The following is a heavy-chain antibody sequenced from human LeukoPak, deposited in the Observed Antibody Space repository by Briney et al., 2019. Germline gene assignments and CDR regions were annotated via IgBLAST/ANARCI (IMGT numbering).Heavy chain of an antibody. J-gene: IGHJ6*03. CDR3: ARGLHSTGPPYYYYYMDV. CDR1: GFTFSSYS. CDR2: ISSSSSYI. D-gene: IGHD2/OR15-2a*01. Sequence: PGGSLRLSCAASGFTFSSYSMNWVRQAPGKGLEWVSSISSSSSYIYYADSVKGRFTISRDNAKNSLYLQMNSLRAEDTAVYYCARGLHSTGPPYYYYYMDVWGKGTTVTVSS. V-gene: IGHV3-21*01.